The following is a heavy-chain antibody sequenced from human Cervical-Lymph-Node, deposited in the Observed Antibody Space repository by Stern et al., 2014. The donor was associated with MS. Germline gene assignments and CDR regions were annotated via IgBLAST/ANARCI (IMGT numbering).Heavy chain of an antibody. Sequence: VQLVESGAEVKKPGSSMNVSCKTSGGTFSSSYAITWLRQAPGQGLEWMGRIFPILGLANYAHNFQGRVTITADTSTNTTYLELSSLRSEDTAVYYCARGIVSNRAAATQHNLFDPWGQGTLVTVSS. D-gene: IGHD2-15*01. CDR1: GGTFSSSYA. CDR2: IFPILGLA. J-gene: IGHJ5*02. V-gene: IGHV1-69*09. CDR3: ARGIVSNRAAATQHNLFDP.